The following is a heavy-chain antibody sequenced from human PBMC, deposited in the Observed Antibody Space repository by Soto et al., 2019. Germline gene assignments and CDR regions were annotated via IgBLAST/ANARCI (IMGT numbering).Heavy chain of an antibody. CDR2: IIPILGIA. D-gene: IGHD3-10*01. V-gene: IGHV1-69*08. J-gene: IGHJ5*02. CDR3: ARDRVEPRKLMVRGVIITYWFDP. Sequence: QVQLVQSGAEVKKPGSSVKVSCKASGGTFSSYTISWVRQAPGQGLEWMGRIIPILGIANYAQKFQGRVTITADKSTSTDYMELSSLRSEDTAVYYCARDRVEPRKLMVRGVIITYWFDPWGQGTLVTVSS. CDR1: GGTFSSYT.